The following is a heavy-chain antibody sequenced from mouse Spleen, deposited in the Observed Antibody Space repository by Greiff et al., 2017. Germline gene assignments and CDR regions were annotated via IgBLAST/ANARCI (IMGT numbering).Heavy chain of an antibody. Sequence: EVMLVESGGGLVKPGGSLKLSCAASGFTFSSYAMSWVRQTPEKRLEWVATISSGGSYTYYPDSVKGRFTISRDNAKNTLYLQMSSLRSEDTAMYYCARAYDYAMDYWGQGTSVTVSS. CDR1: GFTFSSYA. J-gene: IGHJ4*01. CDR2: ISSGGSYT. CDR3: ARAYDYAMDY. D-gene: IGHD2-3*01. V-gene: IGHV5-9-1*01.